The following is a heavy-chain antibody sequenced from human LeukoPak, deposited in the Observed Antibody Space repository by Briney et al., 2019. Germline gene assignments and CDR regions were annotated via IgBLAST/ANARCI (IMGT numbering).Heavy chain of an antibody. CDR3: ARESLSYYYYYMDV. CDR2: MNPNSGNT. CDR1: GYTFTSYD. D-gene: IGHD3-16*01. V-gene: IGHV1-8*01. Sequence: ASVKVSCKASGYTFTSYDINWVRQATGQGLEWMGWMNPNSGNTGYAQKFQGRVTMTRNTSISTAYMELSSLRPEDTAVYYCARESLSYYYYYMDVWGKGTTVTVSS. J-gene: IGHJ6*03.